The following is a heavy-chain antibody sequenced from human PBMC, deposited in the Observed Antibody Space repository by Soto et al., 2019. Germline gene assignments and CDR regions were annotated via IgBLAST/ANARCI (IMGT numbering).Heavy chain of an antibody. J-gene: IGHJ3*02. CDR3: ARKGIAVAGIAFDI. D-gene: IGHD6-19*01. Sequence: GGSLRLSCAASGFTFSSYEMNWVRQAPGKGLEWVSYISSSGSTIYYADSVKGRFTISRDNAKNSLYLRMNSLRAEDTAVYYCARKGIAVAGIAFDIWGQGTMVTVSS. CDR2: ISSSGSTI. V-gene: IGHV3-48*03. CDR1: GFTFSSYE.